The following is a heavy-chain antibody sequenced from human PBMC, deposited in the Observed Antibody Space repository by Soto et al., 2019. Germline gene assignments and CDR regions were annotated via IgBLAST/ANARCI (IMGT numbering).Heavy chain of an antibody. CDR2: ISASGRDT. CDR3: AKGKTSGWYYFDS. J-gene: IGHJ4*02. Sequence: PVGSLRLSCAASGFTFTNYAMSWVRQAPGKGLEWVSGISASGRDTYYADSVKDRFTISRDGSKNTLYLQMNSLRAEDTAIYYCAKGKTSGWYYFDSWGQGALVTVSS. CDR1: GFTFTNYA. D-gene: IGHD6-19*01. V-gene: IGHV3-23*01.